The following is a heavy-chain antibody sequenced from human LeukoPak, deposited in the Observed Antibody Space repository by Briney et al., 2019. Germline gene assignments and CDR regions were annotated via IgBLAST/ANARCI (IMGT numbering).Heavy chain of an antibody. Sequence: GGSLRLSCAASGFTFSSYDIHWVRQATGKGLEWVSGIGTAGEIYYPGSVKGRFTISRENAKNSLYLQMNSLRAGDTAVYYCARDSPGDYYYYMDVWGKGTTVTVSS. CDR2: IGTAGEI. CDR1: GFTFSSYD. V-gene: IGHV3-13*01. CDR3: ARDSPGDYYYYMDV. J-gene: IGHJ6*03.